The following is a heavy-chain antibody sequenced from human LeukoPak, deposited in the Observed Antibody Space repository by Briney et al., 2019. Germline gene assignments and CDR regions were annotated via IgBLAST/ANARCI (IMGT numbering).Heavy chain of an antibody. Sequence: SVKVSCKASGGTFTSYAISWVRQSPGQGLGWMGGIIPIFGTANYAQKFQGRVTITTDESTSTAYMELSNLRSEATAVYYCASSWDGYNSPFDYWGQGTLVTVSS. D-gene: IGHD5-24*01. J-gene: IGHJ4*02. CDR3: ASSWDGYNSPFDY. V-gene: IGHV1-69*05. CDR2: IIPIFGTA. CDR1: GGTFTSYA.